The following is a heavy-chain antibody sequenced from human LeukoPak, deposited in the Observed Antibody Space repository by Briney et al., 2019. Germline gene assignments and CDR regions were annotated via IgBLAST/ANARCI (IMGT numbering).Heavy chain of an antibody. CDR2: ISGSGGST. CDR3: AKGPGIAAAGPKYDP. D-gene: IGHD6-13*01. J-gene: IGHJ5*02. V-gene: IGHV3-23*01. CDR1: GFTFSSYA. Sequence: GGSPRLSCAASGFTFSSYAMSWVRQAPGKGLEWVSAISGSGGSTYYADSVKGRFTISRDNSKNTLYLQMNSLRAEDTAVYYCAKGPGIAAAGPKYDPWGQGTLVTVSS.